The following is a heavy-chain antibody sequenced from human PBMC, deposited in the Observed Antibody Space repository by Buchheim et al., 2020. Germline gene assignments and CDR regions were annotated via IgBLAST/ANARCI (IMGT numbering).Heavy chain of an antibody. CDR1: GYTFTGYY. Sequence: QVQLVQSGATVKKPGASVKVSCKASGYTFTGYYMHWVRQAPGQGLEWMGWINSNSGGTNYAQKFQGRVTMTRDTSISTAYMELSRLRSDDTAVYYCARVVGATPNYPNWGQGTL. D-gene: IGHD1-26*01. J-gene: IGHJ4*02. V-gene: IGHV1-2*02. CDR3: ARVVGATPNYPN. CDR2: INSNSGGT.